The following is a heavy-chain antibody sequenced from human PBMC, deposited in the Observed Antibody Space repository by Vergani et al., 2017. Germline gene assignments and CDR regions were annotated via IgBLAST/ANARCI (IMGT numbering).Heavy chain of an antibody. J-gene: IGHJ1*01. CDR3: ATKSCGTPGCQIGYFRE. Sequence: QVHLVESGGGVDKPGRSLRLSCVVSGFTSSYYGMHWVRQAPGKGLEWVAVISYDGTQKYYADSVKGRFTISRDNSKSTLYLKMNSLRTEDTAVYYCATKSCGTPGCQIGYFREWGQGTLVTVSS. D-gene: IGHD1-1*01. V-gene: IGHV3-30*03. CDR2: ISYDGTQK. CDR1: GFTSSYYG.